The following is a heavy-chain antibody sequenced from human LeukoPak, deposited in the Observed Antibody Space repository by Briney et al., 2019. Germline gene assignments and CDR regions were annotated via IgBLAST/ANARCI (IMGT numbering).Heavy chain of an antibody. CDR1: GFSFSTYS. V-gene: IGHV3-23*01. D-gene: IGHD1/OR15-1a*01. CDR2: IRGSGADK. J-gene: IGHJ4*02. Sequence: GGSLRLSCAASGFSFSTYSMSWVRQAPGKGLEWVSSIRGSGADKYYADSVKGRFSISRDDSQDTLSLQMNSLRAEDTAVYYCAKISWDGRGTFDWGRGTLVTVSS. CDR3: AKISWDGRGTFD.